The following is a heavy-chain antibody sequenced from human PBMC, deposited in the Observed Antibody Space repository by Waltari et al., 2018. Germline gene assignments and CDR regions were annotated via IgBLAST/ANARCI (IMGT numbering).Heavy chain of an antibody. CDR3: ARVATKTYSSPVPGRPYYYGMDV. Sequence: EEQLVESGGGLAQPGESLRLSCAASGFTFSRYWMDWVRQAPGKGLVWDSSINSDGGSTTYAGSVKGRVTISRDNAKNTLYVQMNRLRAEDTAVYYCARVATKTYSSPVPGRPYYYGMDVWGQGTTVTVSS. J-gene: IGHJ6*02. CDR2: INSDGGST. CDR1: GFTFSRYW. D-gene: IGHD6-19*01. V-gene: IGHV3-74*01.